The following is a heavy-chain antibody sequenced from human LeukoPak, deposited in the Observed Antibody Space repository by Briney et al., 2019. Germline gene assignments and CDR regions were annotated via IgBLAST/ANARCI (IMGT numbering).Heavy chain of an antibody. J-gene: IGHJ3*02. Sequence: TSQTLSLTCTVSGGSISSGGYYWSWIRQHPGKGLEWIGYIYYSGSTYYNPSLKSRVTISVDTSKNQFSLKLSSVTAADTAVYYCARYTDTTYDGDAFDIWGQGTMVTVSS. CDR3: ARYTDTTYDGDAFDI. CDR2: IYYSGST. CDR1: GGSISSGGYY. D-gene: IGHD2/OR15-2a*01. V-gene: IGHV4-31*03.